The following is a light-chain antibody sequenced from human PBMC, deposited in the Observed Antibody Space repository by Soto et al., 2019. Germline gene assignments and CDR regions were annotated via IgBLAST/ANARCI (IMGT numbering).Light chain of an antibody. CDR1: QSVSSY. Sequence: EIVLTQSPATLSLSPGERATLSCRASQSVSSYLAWYQQKPGQAPRLLIYDASNRATAIPARFSGSGSGTDFTLTISSLEPEDFGVYYCQQRSNWPITFGPGTKVAIK. J-gene: IGKJ3*01. CDR3: QQRSNWPIT. V-gene: IGKV3-11*01. CDR2: DAS.